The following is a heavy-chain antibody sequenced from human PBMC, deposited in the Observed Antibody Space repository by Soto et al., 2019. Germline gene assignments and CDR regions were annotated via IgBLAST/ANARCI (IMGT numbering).Heavy chain of an antibody. CDR2: IYYSGST. Sequence: SETLSLTCTVSCGSISSYYWSWIRQPPGKGLEWIGYIYYSGSTNYNPSLKSRVTISVDTSKNQFSLKLSSVTAADTAVYYCARLTEAPGRPYSGYGPFAYWAQGTLVTVSS. V-gene: IGHV4-59*08. J-gene: IGHJ4*02. CDR3: ARLTEAPGRPYSGYGPFAY. D-gene: IGHD5-12*01. CDR1: CGSISSYY.